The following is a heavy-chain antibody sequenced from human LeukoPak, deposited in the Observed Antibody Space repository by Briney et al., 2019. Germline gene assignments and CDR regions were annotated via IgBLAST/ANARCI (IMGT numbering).Heavy chain of an antibody. D-gene: IGHD6-19*01. CDR1: GGSIINHY. Sequence: KPSETLSLTCTVAGGSIINHYWSWIRQPAGKGLEWIGRIYSSGSANYSPSLKSRFSMSIDTSNNHFSLNLTSVTAADTALYSCARDVRYASGWSTPESWGQGTLVTASS. CDR2: IYSSGSA. CDR3: ARDVRYASGWSTPES. J-gene: IGHJ5*02. V-gene: IGHV4-4*07.